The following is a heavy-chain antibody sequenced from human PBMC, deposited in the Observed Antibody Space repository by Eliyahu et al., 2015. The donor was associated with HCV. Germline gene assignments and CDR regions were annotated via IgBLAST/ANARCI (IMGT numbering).Heavy chain of an antibody. D-gene: IGHD3-10*01. CDR1: GFTFGDXA. CDR3: ARGVVGNDLLYYFDF. V-gene: IGHV3-49*03. CDR2: IRSKAYGETP. Sequence: EVQLVESGGDLVQPGRSXRLSCAAAGFTFGDXAMGWFRQAPGRGLEWVSFIRSKAYGETPEYAGSVKGRFTVSRDDSKSFAYLQMSSLKIEDTAIYYCARGVVGNDLLYYFDFWGQGTLVAVSS. J-gene: IGHJ4*02.